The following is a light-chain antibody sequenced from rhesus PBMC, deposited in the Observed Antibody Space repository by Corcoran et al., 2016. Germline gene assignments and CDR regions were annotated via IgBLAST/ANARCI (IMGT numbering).Light chain of an antibody. CDR3: QQGTDLST. J-gene: IGKJ3*01. CDR2: GAS. Sequence: ETVVTQSPATLALSPGERATLSCRASQSVGSYLAWYQQKPGQAPRLLIYGASSRATGIPDRFSGRGSGTDVPLTISSLEPEDVGVYYCQQGTDLSTFGPGTKLDIK. CDR1: QSVGSY. V-gene: IGKV3-24*04.